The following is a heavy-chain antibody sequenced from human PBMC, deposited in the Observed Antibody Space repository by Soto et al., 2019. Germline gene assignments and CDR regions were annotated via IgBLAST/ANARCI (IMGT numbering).Heavy chain of an antibody. J-gene: IGHJ4*02. V-gene: IGHV4-38-2*01. CDR3: ARARFQVLYGKPYFDS. CDR2: IYHGGNT. CDR1: GYSISSGYY. D-gene: IGHD2-2*02. Sequence: SETLSLTCAVSGYSISSGYYWGWLRQPPGKGLEWIGSIYHGGNTYYNPSLKSRLTISVDTSKNHFSLMVDSVTAADTAVYYCARARFQVLYGKPYFDSWGQGTLVTVSS.